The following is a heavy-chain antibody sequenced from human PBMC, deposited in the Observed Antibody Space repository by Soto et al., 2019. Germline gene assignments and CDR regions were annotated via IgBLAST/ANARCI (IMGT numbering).Heavy chain of an antibody. Sequence: SETLSLTCTVSGGSISSYYWSWIRQPPGKGLEWIGYIYYSGSTNYNPSLKSRVTISVDTSKNQFSLKLSSVTAADTAVYYCAREGGYSGYDRGGTYYYYYYMDGWGKGNTVTFSS. CDR1: GGSISSYY. CDR2: IYYSGST. V-gene: IGHV4-59*01. CDR3: AREGGYSGYDRGGTYYYYYYMDG. J-gene: IGHJ6*03. D-gene: IGHD5-12*01.